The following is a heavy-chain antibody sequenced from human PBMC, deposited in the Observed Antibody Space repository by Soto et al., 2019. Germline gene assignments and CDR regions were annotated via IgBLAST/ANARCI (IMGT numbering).Heavy chain of an antibody. J-gene: IGHJ4*02. CDR3: ARTYCSGGSCYYFDY. V-gene: IGHV1-8*01. CDR2: MNPNSGGT. D-gene: IGHD2-15*01. Sequence: QVQLVQSGAEVKKPGASVKVSCKTSGYTFTSNDINWVRQATGQGLEWMGWMNPNSGGTGYAQKFQGRVTMTRDTSTSTAYMELTSLRSEDTAVYFCARTYCSGGSCYYFDYWGQGSLVAVSS. CDR1: GYTFTSND.